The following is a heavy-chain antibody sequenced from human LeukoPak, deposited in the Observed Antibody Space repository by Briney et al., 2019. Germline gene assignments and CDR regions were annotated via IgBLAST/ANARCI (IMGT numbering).Heavy chain of an antibody. J-gene: IGHJ4*02. V-gene: IGHV3-74*01. CDR2: ICPDGAGI. Sequence: GGSLRLSCAASGFIFSLYCMHWVRQAPGKGPMWVSRICPDGAGISYADSVKARFTTSRDNAKNTVYLQMNGLREEDTAVYYCVRDFRSADYWGQGTLVTVSS. CDR3: VRDFRSADY. CDR1: GFIFSLYC.